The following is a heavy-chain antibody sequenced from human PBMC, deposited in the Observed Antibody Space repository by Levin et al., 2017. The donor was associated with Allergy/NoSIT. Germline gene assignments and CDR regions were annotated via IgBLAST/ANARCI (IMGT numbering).Heavy chain of an antibody. Sequence: GGSLRLSCAASEFSFSSYSMNWVRQAPGKRLEWVSYISSSRNTIYYADSVKGRFTISRDNAKNSLYLQMNSLRDEDTAVYYCARGYYYDGPAYFDYWGQGTLVTVSS. D-gene: IGHD3-22*01. CDR1: EFSFSSYS. CDR2: ISSSRNTI. CDR3: ARGYYYDGPAYFDY. J-gene: IGHJ4*02. V-gene: IGHV3-48*02.